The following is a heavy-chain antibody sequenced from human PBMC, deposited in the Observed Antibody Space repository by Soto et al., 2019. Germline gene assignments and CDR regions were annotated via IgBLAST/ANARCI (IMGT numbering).Heavy chain of an antibody. D-gene: IGHD6-19*01. V-gene: IGHV3-23*01. CDR3: AVPGIAVAPDAFDI. CDR1: GFTFSSYA. Sequence: PGGSLRLSCAASGFTFSSYAMSWVRRAPGKGLEWVSVITDTGAGTYYADSVKGRFTISRDSSRNTLYLQMNSLRVEDTAVYYCAVPGIAVAPDAFDIWGQGTMVTVSS. CDR2: ITDTGAGT. J-gene: IGHJ3*02.